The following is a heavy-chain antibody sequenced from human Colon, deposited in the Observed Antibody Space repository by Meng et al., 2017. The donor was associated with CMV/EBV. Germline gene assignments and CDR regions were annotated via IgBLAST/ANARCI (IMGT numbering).Heavy chain of an antibody. CDR1: GYTFTNFC. J-gene: IGHJ4*02. CDR2: ISPYNGDT. Sequence: QRVQSGADVKKPWASVKVSCKTSGYTFTNFCIRWVRQAPGQGLEWMAYISPYNGDTNYAQRFQGRVALTTDTSTSTVYMELGSLTSDDTAMYYCARELARGGYWGQGTLVTVSS. CDR3: ARELARGGY. V-gene: IGHV1-18*01.